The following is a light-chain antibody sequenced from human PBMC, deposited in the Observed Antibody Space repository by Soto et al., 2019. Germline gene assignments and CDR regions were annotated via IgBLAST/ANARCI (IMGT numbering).Light chain of an antibody. Sequence: AIQMTQSPSSLSASIGDRVTITCRASQGIRNDLGWYQQKPGKAPKVLIYASSNLHSGVPSRFSGSGSGTDFTLTISSLQHEDFATYYCLQDYNYPHTFGPGTKVDIK. J-gene: IGKJ3*01. CDR2: ASS. CDR1: QGIRND. V-gene: IGKV1-6*01. CDR3: LQDYNYPHT.